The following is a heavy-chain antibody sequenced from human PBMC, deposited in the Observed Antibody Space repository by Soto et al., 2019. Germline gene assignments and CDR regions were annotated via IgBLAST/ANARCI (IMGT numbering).Heavy chain of an antibody. CDR3: ARQIDRREWFDP. Sequence: SETLSLTCTVSGGSISSSSYYWGWIRQPPGKGLEWIGSIYYSGSTYYNPSLKSRVTISVDTSKNQFSLKLSSVTAADTAVYYCARQIDRREWFDPWGQGTLVTVSS. J-gene: IGHJ5*02. CDR2: IYYSGST. CDR1: GGSISSSSYY. V-gene: IGHV4-39*01.